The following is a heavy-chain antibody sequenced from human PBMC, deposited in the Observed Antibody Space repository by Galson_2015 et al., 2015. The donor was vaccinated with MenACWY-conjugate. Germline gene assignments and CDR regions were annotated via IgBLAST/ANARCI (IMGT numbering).Heavy chain of an antibody. CDR2: ISASGGTI. J-gene: IGHJ3*01. CDR3: ARDLSSSWYSAFDF. Sequence: SLRLSCAASGFTFNYHGMNWVRQAPGKGLEWLAYISASGGTIYYADSLEGRFTISRDNAKNSLYLRMNSLRPEDTAIYYCARDLSSSWYSAFDFWGQGTLVSVSS. CDR1: GFTFNYHG. D-gene: IGHD6-13*01. V-gene: IGHV3-48*03.